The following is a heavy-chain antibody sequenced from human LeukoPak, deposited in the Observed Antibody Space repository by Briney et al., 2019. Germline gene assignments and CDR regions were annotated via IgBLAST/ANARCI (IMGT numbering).Heavy chain of an antibody. D-gene: IGHD5-12*01. V-gene: IGHV3-21*01. CDR3: ARASVATDTMPFDY. CDR2: ISSSSSYI. Sequence: GGSLRLSCAASGFTFSSYSMTWVRQAPGKGLEWVSSISSSSSYIYYADSVKGRFTISRDNAKNSLYLQMNSLRAEDTAVYYRARASVATDTMPFDYWGQGTLVTVSS. J-gene: IGHJ4*02. CDR1: GFTFSSYS.